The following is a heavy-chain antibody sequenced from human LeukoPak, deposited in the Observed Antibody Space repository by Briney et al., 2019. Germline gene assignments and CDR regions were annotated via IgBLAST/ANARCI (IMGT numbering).Heavy chain of an antibody. CDR3: AYLEGTGFTFDY. J-gene: IGHJ4*02. V-gene: IGHV3-23*01. D-gene: IGHD2-2*01. CDR1: GFTFSSYA. Sequence: PGGSLRLSCAASGFTFSSYAMSWVRQAPGKGLEWVSAISGSGGSIYYADSVKGRFTISRDNSKNTLYLQMNSLRAEDTAVYYCAYLEGTGFTFDYWGQGTLVTVSS. CDR2: ISGSGGSI.